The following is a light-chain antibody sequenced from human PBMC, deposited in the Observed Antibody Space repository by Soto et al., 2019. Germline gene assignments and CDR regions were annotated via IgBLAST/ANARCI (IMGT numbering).Light chain of an antibody. CDR2: KAS. CDR3: QQYSTYWT. J-gene: IGKJ1*01. Sequence: DIQMTQSPSTLSASVGDRVTITCRASQSVSSWLAWYQQKPGKAPKLLMYKASSLESGVPSRFSGSGSGTEFTLTISSLQPDDFETYYCQQYSTYWTFGQGTKVEI. V-gene: IGKV1-5*03. CDR1: QSVSSW.